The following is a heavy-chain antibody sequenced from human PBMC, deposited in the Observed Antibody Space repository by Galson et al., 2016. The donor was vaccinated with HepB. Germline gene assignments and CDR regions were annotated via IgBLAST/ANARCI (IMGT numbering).Heavy chain of an antibody. V-gene: IGHV3-53*01. CDR2: IYSGGST. J-gene: IGHJ6*02. CDR1: GFTVSSNY. Sequence: SLRLSCAASGFTVSSNYMSWVRQAPGKGLEWVSVIYSGGSTYYADSVKGRFTISRDNSKNTLYLQMNSLRAEDTAVYYCARPTGESHYGMDVWGQGTTVTVS. D-gene: IGHD3-10*01. CDR3: ARPTGESHYGMDV.